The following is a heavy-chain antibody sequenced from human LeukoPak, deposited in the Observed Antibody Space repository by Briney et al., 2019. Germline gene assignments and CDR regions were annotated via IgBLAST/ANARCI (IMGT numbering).Heavy chain of an antibody. J-gene: IGHJ4*02. Sequence: PSETLSLTCAVYGGSFSGYYWSWIRQPPGKGLEWIGEINHSGSTNYNPSLESRVTISLDTSKNQLSLKLTSVTAADTAVYYCARGVGPTTAQSTFDYWGQGALVTVSS. CDR1: GGSFSGYY. CDR3: ARGVGPTTAQSTFDY. D-gene: IGHD1-26*01. CDR2: INHSGST. V-gene: IGHV4-34*01.